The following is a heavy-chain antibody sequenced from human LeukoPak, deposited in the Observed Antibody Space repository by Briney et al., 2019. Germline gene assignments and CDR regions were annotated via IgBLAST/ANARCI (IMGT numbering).Heavy chain of an antibody. J-gene: IGHJ6*02. CDR1: GGTFSSYA. CDR3: ARDRMYCSGGSCYNYGMDV. Sequence: SVKVSCKASGGTFSSYAISWVRQAPGQGLEWMGGIIPIFGTANYAQKFQGRVTITADESTSTAYMELSSLRSEDTAVYYCARDRMYCSGGSCYNYGMDVWGQGTTVTVSS. V-gene: IGHV1-69*13. CDR2: IIPIFGTA. D-gene: IGHD2-15*01.